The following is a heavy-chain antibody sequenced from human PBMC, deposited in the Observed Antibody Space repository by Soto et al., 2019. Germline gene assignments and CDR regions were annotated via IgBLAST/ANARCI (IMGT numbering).Heavy chain of an antibody. J-gene: IGHJ4*02. D-gene: IGHD2-2*01. CDR3: ARIRSTSCYDDY. V-gene: IGHV2-70*11. Sequence: KSGPTLVNPTQTLTLTCTFSGFSLSTSGMCVSWIRQPPGKALEWLARIDWDDEKHYSTSLKTRLTISKDTTKNQVVLTMTNMDPVDTATYYCARIRSTSCYDDYWGLGALVTVSS. CDR2: IDWDDEK. CDR1: GFSLSTSGMC.